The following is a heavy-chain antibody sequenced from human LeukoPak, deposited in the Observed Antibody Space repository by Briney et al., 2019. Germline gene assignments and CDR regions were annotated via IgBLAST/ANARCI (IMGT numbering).Heavy chain of an antibody. CDR1: GGTFSSYA. CDR3: ARDVNRINIAEPASYWYFDL. V-gene: IGHV1-69*13. CDR2: IIPIFGTA. D-gene: IGHD6-13*01. J-gene: IGHJ2*01. Sequence: SVKVSCKASGGTFSSYAISWVRQAPGQGLEWMGGIIPIFGTANYAQKFQGRVTITADESASTAYMELSSLRSEDTAVYYCARDVNRINIAEPASYWYFDLWGRGTLVTVSS.